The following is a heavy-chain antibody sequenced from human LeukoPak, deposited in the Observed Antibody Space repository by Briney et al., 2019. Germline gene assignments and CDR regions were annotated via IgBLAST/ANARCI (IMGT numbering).Heavy chain of an antibody. J-gene: IGHJ2*01. Sequence: SETLSLTCTVSGGSISSYYWSWLRQPPGKGLEWIGYIYYSGSTNYNPSLKSRVTISVDTSKNQFSLKLSSVTAADTAVYYCARDRMKGWYFDLWGRGTLVTVSS. CDR3: ARDRMKGWYFDL. CDR2: IYYSGST. CDR1: GGSISSYY. V-gene: IGHV4-59*01.